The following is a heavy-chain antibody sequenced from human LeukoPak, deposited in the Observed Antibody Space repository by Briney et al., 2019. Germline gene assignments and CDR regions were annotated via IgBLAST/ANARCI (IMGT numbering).Heavy chain of an antibody. Sequence: PGGSLRLSCAASGSTFSSYAMSWVRQAPGKGLEWVSAISGSGGSTYYADSVKGRFTISRDNSKNTLYLQMNSLRAEDTAVYYCAKVISGVQGVIPYDYRGQGTLVTVSS. CDR2: ISGSGGST. D-gene: IGHD3-10*01. J-gene: IGHJ4*02. CDR1: GSTFSSYA. V-gene: IGHV3-23*01. CDR3: AKVISGVQGVIPYDY.